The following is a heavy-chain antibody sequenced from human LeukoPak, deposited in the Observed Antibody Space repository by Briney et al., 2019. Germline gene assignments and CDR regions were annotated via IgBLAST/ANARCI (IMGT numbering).Heavy chain of an antibody. CDR2: ISSSSSYI. D-gene: IGHD2-15*01. Sequence: GGSLRLSCAASGFTFSSYSMNWVRQAPGKGLEWVSSISSSSSYIYYADSVKGRFTISRDNAKSSPYLQMNSLRAEDTAVYYCARDLGYCSGGSCYGDAFDIWGQGTMVTVSS. J-gene: IGHJ3*02. CDR3: ARDLGYCSGGSCYGDAFDI. V-gene: IGHV3-21*01. CDR1: GFTFSSYS.